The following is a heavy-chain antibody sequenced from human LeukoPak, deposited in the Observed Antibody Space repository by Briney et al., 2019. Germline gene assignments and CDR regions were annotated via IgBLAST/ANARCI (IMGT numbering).Heavy chain of an antibody. CDR3: ARTGYYDSF. CDR2: INHSGST. J-gene: IGHJ4*02. CDR1: GGSFSGYY. D-gene: IGHD3-22*01. V-gene: IGHV4-34*01. Sequence: PSETLSLTCAVYGGSFSGYYWSWIRQPPGKGLEWIGEINHSGSTNYNPSLKSRVTISVGTSKNQFSLELSSVTAADTAVYYCARTGYYDSFWGQGTLVTVSS.